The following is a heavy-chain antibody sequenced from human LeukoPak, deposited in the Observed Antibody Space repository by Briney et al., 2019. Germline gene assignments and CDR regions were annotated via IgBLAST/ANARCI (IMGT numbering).Heavy chain of an antibody. Sequence: PGGSLRLSCATSGFSFSNYAMSWVRQAPGKGLEWVSTMTGSGAYTYYADSVKGRFTITRDNSKNTLYLQMNSLRAEDTAVYYCAKDLKAGYSYGYLDYWGQGTLVTVSS. V-gene: IGHV3-23*01. D-gene: IGHD5-18*01. CDR3: AKDLKAGYSYGYLDY. CDR1: GFSFSNYA. J-gene: IGHJ4*02. CDR2: MTGSGAYT.